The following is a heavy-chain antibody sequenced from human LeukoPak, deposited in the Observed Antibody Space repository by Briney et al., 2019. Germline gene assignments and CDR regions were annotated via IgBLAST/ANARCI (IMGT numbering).Heavy chain of an antibody. CDR3: AKRDY. CDR2: ISWNSGSI. Sequence: PGRSLRLSRAASGFTFDDYAMHWVRQAPGKGLEWVSGISWNSGSIGYADSVKGRFTISRDNAKNSLYLQMNSLRAEDTALYYCAKRDYWGQGTLVTVSS. CDR1: GFTFDDYA. J-gene: IGHJ4*02. V-gene: IGHV3-9*01.